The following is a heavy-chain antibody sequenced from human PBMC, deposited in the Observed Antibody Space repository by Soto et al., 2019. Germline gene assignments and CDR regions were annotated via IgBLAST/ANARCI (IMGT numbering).Heavy chain of an antibody. CDR3: ARPYSSGWYSFYYFDS. CDR1: GYTFTSYA. V-gene: IGHV1-3*01. CDR2: INAGNGNT. Sequence: ASVKVSCKASGYTFTSYAMHWVRQAPGQRLEWMGWINAGNGNTKYSQKFQGRVTITRDTSASTAYMELSSLRSEDTAVYYCARPYSSGWYSFYYFDSWGQGTLVTVSS. J-gene: IGHJ4*02. D-gene: IGHD6-19*01.